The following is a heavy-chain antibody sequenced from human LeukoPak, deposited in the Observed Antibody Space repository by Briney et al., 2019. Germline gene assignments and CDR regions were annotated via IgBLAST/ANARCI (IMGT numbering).Heavy chain of an antibody. CDR2: INAGNGNT. D-gene: IGHD3-10*01. Sequence: ASVKVSCKASGYTFTSYAMHWVRQAPGQRLEWMGWINAGNGNTKYSQKFLGRVTITRDTSASTAYMELSSLRSEDTAVYYCARSASVYYYGSGSYYNPLDYWGQGTLVTVSS. J-gene: IGHJ4*02. CDR3: ARSASVYYYGSGSYYNPLDY. V-gene: IGHV1-3*01. CDR1: GYTFTSYA.